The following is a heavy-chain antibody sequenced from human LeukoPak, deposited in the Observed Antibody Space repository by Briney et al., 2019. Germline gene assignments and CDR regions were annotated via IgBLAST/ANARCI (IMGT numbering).Heavy chain of an antibody. V-gene: IGHV4-39*02. Sequence: SETPSLTCTVSGGSLSSGNYQWGWIRQPPGKGLEWIALISHSGTTYYNPSLKSRVTMSVDTSKNQFSLKLNSVTAADTAVYYCLRDQDCSGGDCQVYWGQGTLVTVSS. CDR2: ISHSGTT. CDR3: LRDQDCSGGDCQVY. J-gene: IGHJ4*02. D-gene: IGHD2-15*01. CDR1: GGSLSSGNYQ.